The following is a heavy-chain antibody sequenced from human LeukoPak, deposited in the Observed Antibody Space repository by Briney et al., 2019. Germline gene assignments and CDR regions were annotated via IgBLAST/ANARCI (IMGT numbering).Heavy chain of an antibody. Sequence: GGSLRLSCAASGFTFSSYSMNWVRQAPGTGLEWLSYISSSSSTIYYADSVKGRFTISRDNAKNSLYLQMNSLRAEDTAVYYCARGDCSGGSCYLSLTTIDYWGQGTLVTVSS. J-gene: IGHJ4*02. CDR1: GFTFSSYS. D-gene: IGHD2-15*01. CDR3: ARGDCSGGSCYLSLTTIDY. CDR2: ISSSSSTI. V-gene: IGHV3-48*01.